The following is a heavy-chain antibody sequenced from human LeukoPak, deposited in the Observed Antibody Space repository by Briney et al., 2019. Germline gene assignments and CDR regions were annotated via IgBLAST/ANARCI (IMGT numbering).Heavy chain of an antibody. D-gene: IGHD3-22*01. Sequence: GGSLRLSCAASGFTFSSYWMNWVRQAPGKGLVWVSRINSDGSSTTYADSVKGRFTISRDNARNTLYLQMNSLRAEDTAVYYCARYYYDSSGSQGAFGMWGQGTMVTVSS. V-gene: IGHV3-74*01. CDR2: INSDGSST. CDR1: GFTFSSYW. CDR3: ARYYYDSSGSQGAFGM. J-gene: IGHJ3*02.